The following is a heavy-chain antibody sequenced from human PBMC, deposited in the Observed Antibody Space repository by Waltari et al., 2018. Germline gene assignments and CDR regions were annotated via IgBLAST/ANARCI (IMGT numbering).Heavy chain of an antibody. J-gene: IGHJ6*02. V-gene: IGHV3-23*01. D-gene: IGHD3-16*01. Sequence: EVQLLESGGDLVQPGGSLTLSCAASGFTFHSYAMNWVRQAPGKGLEWVSGTTSSSRSTYYADSVKGRCTITRDNSKNTAYLQMNSLRAGDTAIYYCAKGTAAFYYGMDVWGQGTTVTVSS. CDR3: AKGTAAFYYGMDV. CDR1: GFTFHSYA. CDR2: TTSSSRST.